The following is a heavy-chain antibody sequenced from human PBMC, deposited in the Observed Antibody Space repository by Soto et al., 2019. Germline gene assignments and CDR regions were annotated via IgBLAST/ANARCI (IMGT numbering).Heavy chain of an antibody. J-gene: IGHJ3*02. CDR3: GRADYANAFDI. CDR1: GGSISSGGYS. D-gene: IGHD4-17*01. CDR2: IYHSGST. V-gene: IGHV4-30-2*01. Sequence: LSLTCAVSGGSISSGGYSWNWIRQPPGKGLEWIGNIYHSGSTYYNASLKSRVTISVDRSKNQFSLKLSSVTAADTAVYYCGRADYANAFDIWGQWTMVSVS.